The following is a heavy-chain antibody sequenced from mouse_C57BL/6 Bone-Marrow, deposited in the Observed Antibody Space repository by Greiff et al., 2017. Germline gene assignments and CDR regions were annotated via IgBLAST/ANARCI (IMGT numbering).Heavy chain of an antibody. Sequence: WTQWVKQRPGQGLEWLGEIDPSDSYTNYNQKFKGKATLTVDTSSSTAYMQLSSLTSEDSAVYYCSSNPPGFAYWGQGTLVTVSA. CDR1: W. CDR3: SSNPPGFAY. J-gene: IGHJ3*01. CDR2: IDPSDSYT. V-gene: IGHV1-50*01.